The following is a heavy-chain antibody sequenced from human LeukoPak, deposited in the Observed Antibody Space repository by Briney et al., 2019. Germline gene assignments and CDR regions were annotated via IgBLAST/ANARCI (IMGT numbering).Heavy chain of an antibody. CDR2: IYYSGST. Sequence: SETLSLTCTVSGGSISSYYWSWIRQPPGQGLEWIGYIYYSGSTNYNPSLKSRVTISVDTSKNQFSLKLSSVTAADTAVYYCARALGLWFGAYWFDPWGQGTLVTVSS. V-gene: IGHV4-59*01. D-gene: IGHD3-10*01. J-gene: IGHJ5*02. CDR3: ARALGLWFGAYWFDP. CDR1: GGSISSYY.